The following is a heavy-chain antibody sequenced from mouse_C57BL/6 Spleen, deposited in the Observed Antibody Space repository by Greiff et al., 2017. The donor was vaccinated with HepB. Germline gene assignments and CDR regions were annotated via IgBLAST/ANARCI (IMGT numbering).Heavy chain of an antibody. CDR3: TRGHLDAMDY. CDR2: IDPETGGT. CDR1: GYTFTDYE. Sequence: QVQLQQSGAELVRPGASVTLSCKASGYTFTDYEMHWVKQTPVHGLEWIGAIDPETGGTAYNQKFKGKAILTADKSSSTAYMELRSLTSEDSAVYYCTRGHLDAMDYWGQGTSVTVSS. J-gene: IGHJ4*01. D-gene: IGHD3-1*01. V-gene: IGHV1-15*01.